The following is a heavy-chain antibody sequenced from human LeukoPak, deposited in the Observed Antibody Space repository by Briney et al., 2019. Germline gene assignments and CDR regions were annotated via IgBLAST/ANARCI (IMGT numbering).Heavy chain of an antibody. Sequence: SETLSLTCTVSGGSISSYYWSWIRQPAGKGLEWIGRIYTSGSTNYNPSLESRVTMSVDTYKNQFSLKLSSVTAADTAVYYCARVTGRSSYFDYWGQGTLVTVSS. CDR3: ARVTGRSSYFDY. CDR1: GGSISSYY. D-gene: IGHD3-9*01. V-gene: IGHV4-4*07. J-gene: IGHJ4*02. CDR2: IYTSGST.